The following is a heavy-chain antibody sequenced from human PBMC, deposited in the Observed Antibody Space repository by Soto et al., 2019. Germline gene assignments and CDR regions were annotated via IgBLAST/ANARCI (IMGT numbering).Heavy chain of an antibody. Sequence: GASVKVSCKASGFTFTSSAVQWVRQARGQRLEWIGWIVVGSGNTNYAQKFQERVTITRDMSTSTAYMELSSLRSEDTAVYYCAAEVVVVTATVYGMDVWGQGTTVTVSS. V-gene: IGHV1-58*01. CDR3: AAEVVVVTATVYGMDV. J-gene: IGHJ6*02. D-gene: IGHD2-21*02. CDR1: GFTFTSSA. CDR2: IVVGSGNT.